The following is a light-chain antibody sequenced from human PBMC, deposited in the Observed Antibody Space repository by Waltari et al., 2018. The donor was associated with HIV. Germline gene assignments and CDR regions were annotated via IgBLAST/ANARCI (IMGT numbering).Light chain of an antibody. CDR2: EVS. V-gene: IGLV2-14*01. CDR1: SGDIAGRYSF. CDR3: SSYTSSHIVI. J-gene: IGLJ2*01. Sequence: QSALTQPASVSGSPGQSITISCTGTSGDIAGRYSFVSWYQQHPAKVPKLIIFEVSNRPSGVSNRFSGSKSANTASLTISGLQPEDEADYYCSSYTSSHIVIFGGGTKVTVL.